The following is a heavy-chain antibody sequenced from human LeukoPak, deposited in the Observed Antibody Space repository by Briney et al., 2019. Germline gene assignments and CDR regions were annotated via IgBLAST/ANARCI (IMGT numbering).Heavy chain of an antibody. CDR1: GGTFSSYA. CDR3: ARLRLGAKVTSAYYYYGMDV. CDR2: IIPILGTA. Sequence: ASVKVSCKASGGTFSSYAISWVRQAPGQGLEWMGRIIPILGTANYAQKFQDRLRITADKSTSTAYMELCSLRSEDTAVYYCARLRLGAKVTSAYYYYGMDVWGQGTTVTVSS. V-gene: IGHV1-69*04. D-gene: IGHD3-16*01. J-gene: IGHJ6*02.